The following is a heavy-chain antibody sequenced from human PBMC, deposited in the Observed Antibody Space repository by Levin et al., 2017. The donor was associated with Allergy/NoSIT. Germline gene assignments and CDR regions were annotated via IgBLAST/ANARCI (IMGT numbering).Heavy chain of an antibody. Sequence: ASVKVSCKASGYTFTSYDINWVRQATGQGLEWMGWMNPNSGNTGYAQKFQGRVTMTRNTSISTAYMELSSLRSEDTAVYYCARRGLFDWPLDYWGQGTLVTVSS. V-gene: IGHV1-8*01. D-gene: IGHD3-9*01. J-gene: IGHJ4*02. CDR3: ARRGLFDWPLDY. CDR1: GYTFTSYD. CDR2: MNPNSGNT.